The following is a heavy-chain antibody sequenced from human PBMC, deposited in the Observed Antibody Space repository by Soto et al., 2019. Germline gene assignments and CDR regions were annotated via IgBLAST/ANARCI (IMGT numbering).Heavy chain of an antibody. D-gene: IGHD7-27*01. CDR3: ARETGEAGNYYGMDV. CDR1: GGTFSSYA. Sequence: QVQLVQSGAEVKKPGSSVKVSCKASGGTFSSYAISWVRQAPGQGLEWMGGIIPIFGTANYAQKFQGRVTITADESTITDYMELSSLRSEDTGVYYCARETGEAGNYYGMDVWGQGTTVTVSS. CDR2: IIPIFGTA. J-gene: IGHJ6*02. V-gene: IGHV1-69*12.